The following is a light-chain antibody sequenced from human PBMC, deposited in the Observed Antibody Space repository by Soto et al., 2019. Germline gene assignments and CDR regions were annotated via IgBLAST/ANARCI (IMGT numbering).Light chain of an antibody. CDR2: SNN. V-gene: IGLV1-44*01. Sequence: QSVLTQPPSASGTPGQRVTISCSGSSSNIGSKDVNWYQQLPETAPKVLMYSNNQRPSGVPDRFSGSKSGTSASLAISGLQSEDEADYYCAAWDDSLNGYAFGTGTKVTVL. CDR1: SSNIGSKD. J-gene: IGLJ1*01. CDR3: AAWDDSLNGYA.